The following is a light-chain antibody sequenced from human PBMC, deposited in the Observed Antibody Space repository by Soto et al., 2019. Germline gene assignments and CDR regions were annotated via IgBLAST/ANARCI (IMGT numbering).Light chain of an antibody. J-gene: IGKJ2*01. Sequence: DIQMTHSPSTLSASVGDRVTITCRASQSVSIWLAWYQQKPGKAPRLLIYDAASLKTGVPSRFGGSGSGTNLTLTISSLQPDDFATYYCQYDSSFGQGTK. CDR1: QSVSIW. V-gene: IGKV1-5*01. CDR2: DAA. CDR3: QYDSS.